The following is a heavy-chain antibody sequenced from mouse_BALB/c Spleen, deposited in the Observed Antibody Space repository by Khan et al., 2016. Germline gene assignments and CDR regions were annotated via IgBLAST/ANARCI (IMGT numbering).Heavy chain of an antibody. CDR2: IYPGDGDT. V-gene: IGHV1-80*01. Sequence: QVRLQQSGAEQVRPGSSVKLSCKASGYAFSSYWMNWVKQRPGQGLEWIGQIYPGDGDTNYNGTFKGKATLTADKSSNPAYMQLSSLTSEDSAVYFCARSSLFDYWGQGTTLTVSS. CDR3: ARSSLFDY. D-gene: IGHD6-1*01. J-gene: IGHJ2*01. CDR1: GYAFSSYW.